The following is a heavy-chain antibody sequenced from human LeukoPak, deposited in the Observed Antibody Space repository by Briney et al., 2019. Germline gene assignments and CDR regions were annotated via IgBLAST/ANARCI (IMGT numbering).Heavy chain of an antibody. D-gene: IGHD4-23*01. CDR3: AKHHDYGGQYYFDY. J-gene: IGHJ4*02. Sequence: GGSLRLSCAASRFTFSSYAMHWVRQAPGKGLEWVAVISYDGSNKYYADSVKGRFTISRDNSKNTLYLQMNSLRAEDTTVYYCAKHHDYGGQYYFDYWGQGTLVTVSS. CDR2: ISYDGSNK. V-gene: IGHV3-30-3*02. CDR1: RFTFSSYA.